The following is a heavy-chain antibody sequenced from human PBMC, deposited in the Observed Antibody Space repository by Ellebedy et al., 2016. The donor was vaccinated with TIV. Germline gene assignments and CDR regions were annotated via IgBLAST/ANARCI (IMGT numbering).Heavy chain of an antibody. D-gene: IGHD6-25*01. J-gene: IGHJ2*01. CDR1: GFTLSSNA. CDR3: AKQDHVPVAASTPYWFFDL. CDR2: LSGSDTGT. V-gene: IGHV3-23*01. Sequence: GESLKISCTASGFTLSSNAMSLVRQAPGKGLGWVSALSGSDTGTYYSNSLKGRFIISRDKSKNTLYLQVNSMGVEDTTIYYCAKQDHVPVAASTPYWFFDLWGRGTQVTVSS.